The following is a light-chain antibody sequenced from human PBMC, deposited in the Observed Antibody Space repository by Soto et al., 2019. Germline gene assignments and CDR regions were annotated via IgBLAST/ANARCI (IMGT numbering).Light chain of an antibody. J-gene: IGKJ1*01. CDR1: QSVSNNY. CDR2: GAS. CDR3: QQYGSSGT. V-gene: IGKV3-20*01. Sequence: EILLTQSPGTLSLSPVEGDTLSCXASQSVSNNYLAWYQQKPGQAPXXLIYGASNRATGIPDRFSGSGSGTDFTLTISRLEPEDFAVYYCQQYGSSGTFGQGTKVDIK.